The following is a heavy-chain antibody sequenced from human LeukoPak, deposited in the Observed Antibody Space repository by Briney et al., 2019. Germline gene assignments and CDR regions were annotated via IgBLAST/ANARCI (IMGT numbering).Heavy chain of an antibody. V-gene: IGHV3-23*01. CDR3: AKGDRHDSSGYPVDLIDY. CDR1: GFTFSSYA. CDR2: ISGSGGST. J-gene: IGHJ4*02. D-gene: IGHD3-22*01. Sequence: GGSLRLSCAASGFTFSSYAMSWVRQAPGKGLEWVSAISGSGGSTYCADSVKGRFTISRDNSKNTLYLQMNSLRAEDTAVYDCAKGDRHDSSGYPVDLIDYWGQRTLVTVSS.